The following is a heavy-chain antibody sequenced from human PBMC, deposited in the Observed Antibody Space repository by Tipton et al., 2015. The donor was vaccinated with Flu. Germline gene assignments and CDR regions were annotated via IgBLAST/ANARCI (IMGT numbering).Heavy chain of an antibody. V-gene: IGHV4-4*07. CDR1: GGSISSYY. J-gene: IGHJ2*01. D-gene: IGHD3-16*01. CDR2: VYSSGST. Sequence: TLSLTCTVSGGSISSYYWTWIRQPAGKGLEWIGGVYSSGSTSYNPSLRSRVTISVEFNNQFSLRLDSVTAADTALYYCATYLHWGRGTLVTVSS. CDR3: ATYLH.